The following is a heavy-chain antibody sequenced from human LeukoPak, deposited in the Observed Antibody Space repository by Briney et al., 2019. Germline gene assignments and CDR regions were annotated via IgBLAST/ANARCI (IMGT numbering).Heavy chain of an antibody. CDR3: ARGDSGYSSGWYGNWFDP. Sequence: SETLSLTCTVSGGSISSYYWSWIRQPPGKGLEWIGYIYYSGSTNYNPSLKSRVTISVDTSKNQFSLKLSSVTAADTAVYYCARGDSGYSSGWYGNWFDPWGQGTLVTVSS. CDR2: IYYSGST. D-gene: IGHD6-19*01. V-gene: IGHV4-59*01. J-gene: IGHJ5*02. CDR1: GGSISSYY.